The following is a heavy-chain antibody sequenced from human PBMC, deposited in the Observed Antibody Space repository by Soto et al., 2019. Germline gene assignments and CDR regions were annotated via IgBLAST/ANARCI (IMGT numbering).Heavy chain of an antibody. CDR2: IYYSGST. J-gene: IGHJ6*02. V-gene: IGHV4-59*01. CDR1: GGSISSYY. CDR3: ARVTYSSGWGAGGYYYYYGMDV. D-gene: IGHD6-19*01. Sequence: SETLSLTCTVSGGSISSYYWSWIRRPPGKGLEWIGYIYYSGSTNYNPSLKSRVTISVDTSKNQFSLKLSSVTAADTAVYYRARVTYSSGWGAGGYYYYYGMDVWGQGTTVTVSS.